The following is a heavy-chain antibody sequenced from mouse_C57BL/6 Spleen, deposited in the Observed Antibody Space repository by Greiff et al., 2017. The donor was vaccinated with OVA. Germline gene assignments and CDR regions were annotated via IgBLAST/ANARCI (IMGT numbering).Heavy chain of an antibody. CDR2: INPYNGGT. J-gene: IGHJ3*01. CDR3: ARLGEFAY. Sequence: QVQLQQPGAELVRPGTSVKVSCKASGYAFTNYLIEWVKQRPGQGLEWIGVINPYNGGTSYNQKFKGKATLTVDKSSSTAYMELNSLTSEDSAVYYCARLGEFAYWGQGTLVTVSA. CDR1: GYAFTNYL. V-gene: IGHV1-54*01.